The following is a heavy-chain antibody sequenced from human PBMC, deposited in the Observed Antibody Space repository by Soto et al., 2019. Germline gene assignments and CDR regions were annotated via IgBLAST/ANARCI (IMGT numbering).Heavy chain of an antibody. CDR2: IIPIFGTA. Sequence: GASVKVSCKASGGTFSSYAISWVRQAPGQGLEWMGGIIPIFGTANYAQKFQGRVTITADESTSTAYMELSSLRSEDTAVYYCARDSSTYDFWSGYHGNYNWFDPWGQGTLVTVSS. D-gene: IGHD3-3*01. J-gene: IGHJ5*02. V-gene: IGHV1-69*13. CDR1: GGTFSSYA. CDR3: ARDSSTYDFWSGYHGNYNWFDP.